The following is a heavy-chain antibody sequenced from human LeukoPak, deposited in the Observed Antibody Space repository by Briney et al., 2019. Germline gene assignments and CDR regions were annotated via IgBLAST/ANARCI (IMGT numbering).Heavy chain of an antibody. CDR2: IRSKTNSYAT. Sequence: GGSLRLSCAASGFTFSGSAMHWVRQASGKGLEWVGRIRSKTNSYATSYAASVKGRFALSRDDSKNTAYLQMNSLKTEDTAVYYCAKDWRYYDSSGYYLVDYWGQGTLVTVSS. D-gene: IGHD3-22*01. J-gene: IGHJ4*02. CDR3: AKDWRYYDSSGYYLVDY. CDR1: GFTFSGSA. V-gene: IGHV3-73*01.